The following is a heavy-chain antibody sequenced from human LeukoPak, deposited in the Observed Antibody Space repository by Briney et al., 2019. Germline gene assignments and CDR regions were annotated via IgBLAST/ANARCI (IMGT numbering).Heavy chain of an antibody. CDR3: ATQQQLEHLFDY. Sequence: GGSLRLSCAASGFTFSNAWMSWVRQAPGKGLEWVGRIKSETDGGTTDYAAPVKGRFAISRDGSGNTLYLQMNSLRTEDTAVYYCATQQQLEHLFDYWGQGTLVTVSS. D-gene: IGHD6-13*01. CDR2: IKSETDGGTT. V-gene: IGHV3-15*01. J-gene: IGHJ4*02. CDR1: GFTFSNAW.